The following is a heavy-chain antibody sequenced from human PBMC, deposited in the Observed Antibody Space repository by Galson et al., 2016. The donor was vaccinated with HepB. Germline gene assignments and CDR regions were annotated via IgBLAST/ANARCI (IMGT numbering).Heavy chain of an antibody. CDR3: ARFQGKSAGYFDL. J-gene: IGHJ2*01. CDR2: ISSSGSTK. V-gene: IGHV3-11*01. Sequence: SLRLSCAASGFTFSDSYMSWIRQAPGKGLKWVSLISSSGSTKTYADSVKGRFTISRDNAKNSLSLQMNSLRAEDTAVYYCARFQGKSAGYFDLWGRGTLVTVSS. CDR1: GFTFSDSY.